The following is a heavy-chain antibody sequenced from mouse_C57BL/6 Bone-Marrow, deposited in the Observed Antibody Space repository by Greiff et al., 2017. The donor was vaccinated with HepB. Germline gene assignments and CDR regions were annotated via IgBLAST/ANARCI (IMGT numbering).Heavy chain of an antibody. V-gene: IGHV3-6*01. CDR2: ISYDGSN. CDR1: GYSITSGYY. J-gene: IGHJ2*01. Sequence: EVQVVESGPGLVKPSQSLSLTCSVTGYSITSGYYWNWIRQFPGNKLEWMGYISYDGSNNYNPSLKNRISITRDTSKNQFFLKLNSVTTEDTATYYCASTAYGSSSDYWGQGTTLTVSS. D-gene: IGHD1-1*01. CDR3: ASTAYGSSSDY.